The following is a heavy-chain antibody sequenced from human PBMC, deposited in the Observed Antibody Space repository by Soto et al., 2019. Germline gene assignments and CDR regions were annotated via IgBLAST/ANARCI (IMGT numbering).Heavy chain of an antibody. CDR3: ARDRVESGYPEYFQH. CDR1: GFTVSSNY. J-gene: IGHJ1*01. V-gene: IGHV3-53*01. Sequence: LILSCAASGFTVSSNYMSWVRQAPGKGLEWVSVIYSGGSTYYADSVKGRFTISRDNSKNTLYLQMNSLRAEDTAVYYCARDRVESGYPEYFQHWGQGTLVTVS. CDR2: IYSGGST. D-gene: IGHD3-22*01.